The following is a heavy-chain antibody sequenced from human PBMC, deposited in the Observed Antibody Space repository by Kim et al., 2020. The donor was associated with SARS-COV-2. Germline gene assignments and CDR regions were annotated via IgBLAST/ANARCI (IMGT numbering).Heavy chain of an antibody. Sequence: GGSLRLSCTASGFSFGDYAMSWLRQAPGKGLERVGFIRSKAYGGTTEYAASVKGRFTISRDDSKSIAYLQMNSLKTEDTAVYYCTRLSGTDYYYYYGMDVWGQGTPVTVSS. CDR1: GFSFGDYA. D-gene: IGHD1-7*01. CDR2: IRSKAYGGTT. CDR3: TRLSGTDYYYYYGMDV. V-gene: IGHV3-49*03. J-gene: IGHJ6*02.